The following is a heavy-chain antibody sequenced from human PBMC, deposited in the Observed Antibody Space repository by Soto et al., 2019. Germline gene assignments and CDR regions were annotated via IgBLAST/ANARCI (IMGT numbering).Heavy chain of an antibody. D-gene: IGHD3-10*01. CDR1: GYTFTSYD. CDR3: ARDRFGMWSIENNCFDP. V-gene: IGHV1-8*01. J-gene: IGHJ5*02. Sequence: ASVKVSCKASGYTFTSYDINWVRQATGQGLEWMGWMNPNSGNTGYAQKFQGRVTMTRNTSISTAYMELRSLRSDDTAVYYCARDRFGMWSIENNCFDPLGQSTLVTVSS. CDR2: MNPNSGNT.